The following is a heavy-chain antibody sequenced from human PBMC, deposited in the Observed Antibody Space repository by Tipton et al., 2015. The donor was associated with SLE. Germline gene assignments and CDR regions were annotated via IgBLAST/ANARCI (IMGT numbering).Heavy chain of an antibody. D-gene: IGHD3-10*01. V-gene: IGHV4-59*01. Sequence: TLSLTCTVSGDSIITSYWSWIRQSPGQGLEWIGRIYSRGSTNSNLSLKSRVTISADTSKNQFSLMLSSVTAADTAVYYCAREGAEKVRTSYYYYMDVWGKGTTVTISS. CDR1: GDSIITSY. CDR3: AREGAEKVRTSYYYYMDV. CDR2: IYSRGST. J-gene: IGHJ6*03.